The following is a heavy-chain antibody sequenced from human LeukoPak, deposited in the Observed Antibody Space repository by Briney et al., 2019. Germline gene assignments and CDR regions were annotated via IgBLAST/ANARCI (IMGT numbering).Heavy chain of an antibody. D-gene: IGHD6-13*01. J-gene: IGHJ4*02. CDR1: GYTFTSYS. Sequence: SVKVSCKASGYTFTSYSISWVRQAPGQGLEWMGGITPIFGTANYAQKFQGRVTITTDESTSTAYMELSSLRSEDTAVYYCARDRGYSRSNFDYWGQGTLVTVSS. V-gene: IGHV1-69*05. CDR3: ARDRGYSRSNFDY. CDR2: ITPIFGTA.